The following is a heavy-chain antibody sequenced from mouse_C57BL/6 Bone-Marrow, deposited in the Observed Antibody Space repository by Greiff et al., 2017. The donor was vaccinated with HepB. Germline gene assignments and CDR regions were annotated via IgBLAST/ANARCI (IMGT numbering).Heavy chain of an antibody. CDR3: ARYPHYYVSIYLYYAMDY. J-gene: IGHJ4*01. V-gene: IGHV1-81*01. CDR2: IYPRSGNT. D-gene: IGHD1-1*01. CDR1: GYTFTSYG. Sequence: VQLQQSGAELARPGASVKLSCKASGYTFTSYGISWVKQRTGQGLEWIGEIYPRSGNTYYNEKFKGKATLTADKSSRTAYMELRRLTSEYSAVYFCARYPHYYVSIYLYYAMDYWGQGTSVTVSS.